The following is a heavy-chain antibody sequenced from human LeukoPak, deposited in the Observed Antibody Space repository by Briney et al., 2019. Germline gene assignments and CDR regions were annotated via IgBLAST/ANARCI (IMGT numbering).Heavy chain of an antibody. V-gene: IGHV3-9*01. CDR3: ASTYCGGDCYFNAEYFQH. D-gene: IGHD2-21*02. CDR2: ISWNSGSI. CDR1: GFTFDDYA. Sequence: PAGSLRLSCAASGFTFDDYAMHWIRQAPGKGLEWVSGISWNSGSIGYADSVKGRFTISRDNAKNSLYLQMNSLRAEDTALYYCASTYCGGDCYFNAEYFQHWGQGTLVTVSS. J-gene: IGHJ1*01.